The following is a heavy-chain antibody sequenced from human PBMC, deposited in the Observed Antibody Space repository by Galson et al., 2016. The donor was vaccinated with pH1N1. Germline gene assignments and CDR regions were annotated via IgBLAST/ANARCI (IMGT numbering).Heavy chain of an antibody. Sequence: SLRLSCAASGFTFSSYAMSWVRQAPGKGLEWVSAISGSGGYTYFADSVQGRFTISRVNSKNTLYLQMNTLRAEDTAVYYCARDNLRGSGSPDASDVWGQGTMVTVSS. V-gene: IGHV3-23*01. CDR1: GFTFSSYA. J-gene: IGHJ3*01. D-gene: IGHD3-10*02. CDR2: ISGSGGYT. CDR3: ARDNLRGSGSPDASDV.